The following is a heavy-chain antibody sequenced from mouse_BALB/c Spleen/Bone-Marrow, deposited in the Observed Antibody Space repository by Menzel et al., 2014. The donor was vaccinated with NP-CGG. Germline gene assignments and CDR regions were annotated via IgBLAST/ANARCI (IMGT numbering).Heavy chain of an antibody. CDR1: GFNIKDTY. CDR3: ARWEYCAMDY. CDR2: IDPANGNT. V-gene: IGHV14-3*02. Sequence: EVQLQQSGAELVKPGASVKLSCTASGFNIKDTYMHWVKQRPEQGLEWIGWIDPANGNTKYDPKFQGKATITADTSSNTAYLQLSSLTSEDTAVYYCARWEYCAMDYWGQGTSVTVSS. D-gene: IGHD4-1*01. J-gene: IGHJ4*01.